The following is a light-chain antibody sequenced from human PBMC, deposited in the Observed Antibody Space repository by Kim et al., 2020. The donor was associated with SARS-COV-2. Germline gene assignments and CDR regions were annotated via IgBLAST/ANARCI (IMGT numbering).Light chain of an antibody. CDR3: QTWGTGIVV. Sequence: QLVLTQSPSASASLGASVKLTCTLSSGHSSYAIAWHQQQPEKGPRYLMKVSSDGSHSKGDGIPDRFSGSSSGAERYLTISSLQSEDEADYYCQTWGTGIVVFGGGTQLTVL. J-gene: IGLJ2*01. V-gene: IGLV4-69*01. CDR2: VSSDGSH. CDR1: SGHSSYA.